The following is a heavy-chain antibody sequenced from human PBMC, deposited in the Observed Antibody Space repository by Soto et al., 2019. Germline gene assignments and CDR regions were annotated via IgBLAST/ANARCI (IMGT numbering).Heavy chain of an antibody. CDR3: ARHTFGVGSDY. Sequence: SETLSLTCTVSGGSITSDYWSWIRQPPGKGLEWIASFYNSGSTKYNPSLRTRVTISPDTSKNQFSLKLNSVTAADTAVYYCARHTFGVGSDYWGQGMLVTVSS. D-gene: IGHD3-10*01. V-gene: IGHV4-59*08. CDR1: GGSITSDY. J-gene: IGHJ4*02. CDR2: FYNSGST.